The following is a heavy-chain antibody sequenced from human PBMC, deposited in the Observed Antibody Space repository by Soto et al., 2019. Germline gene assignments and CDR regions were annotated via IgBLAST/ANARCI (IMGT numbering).Heavy chain of an antibody. J-gene: IGHJ4*02. D-gene: IGHD2-2*01. CDR2: IDPSDSYT. CDR1: GYSFTSYW. Sequence: PGVSLKVSCKGAGYSFTSYWISWVRPMPGKGLEWMGRIDPSDSYTNYSPSFQGHVTISADKSISTAYLQWSSLKASDTAMYYCARGELGYCSSTSCYPDYWGQGTLVTVSS. V-gene: IGHV5-10-1*01. CDR3: ARGELGYCSSTSCYPDY.